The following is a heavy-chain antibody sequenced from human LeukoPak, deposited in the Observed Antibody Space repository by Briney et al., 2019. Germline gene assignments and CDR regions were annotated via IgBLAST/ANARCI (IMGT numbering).Heavy chain of an antibody. J-gene: IGHJ6*02. V-gene: IGHV3-11*01. D-gene: IGHD2-8*01. CDR1: GFTFSDHY. Sequence: GGSLRLSCAASGFTFSDHYMSWIRQAPGKGLEWVSYISSSGSTIYYADSVKGRFTISRDNAKNSLYLQMNSLRAEDTAVYYCARAADCTNGVCYTGPPYYYYGMDVWGQGTTVTVSS. CDR2: ISSSGSTI. CDR3: ARAADCTNGVCYTGPPYYYYGMDV.